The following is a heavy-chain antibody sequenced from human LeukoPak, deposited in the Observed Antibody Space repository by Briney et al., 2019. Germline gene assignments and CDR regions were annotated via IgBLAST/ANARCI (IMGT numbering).Heavy chain of an antibody. V-gene: IGHV4-61*02. D-gene: IGHD6-13*01. CDR1: GGSISSGSYY. CDR2: IYTSGST. CDR3: AREYGGYSSTLFDY. Sequence: SQTLSLTCTVSGGSISSGSYYWSWIRQPAGKGLEWIGRIYTSGSTNYNPSLKSRVTISVDTSKNQFSLKLSSVTAADTAVYYCAREYGGYSSTLFDYWGQGTLVTVSS. J-gene: IGHJ4*02.